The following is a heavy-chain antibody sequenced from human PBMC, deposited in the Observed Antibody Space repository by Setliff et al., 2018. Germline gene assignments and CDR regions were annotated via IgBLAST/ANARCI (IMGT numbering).Heavy chain of an antibody. V-gene: IGHV4-59*01. Sequence: TSETLSLTCTVSGGSISTYYWTWIRQPPGKALEWIGYIYYSGTTNYSPSLKSRVTISIDMSKNQFSLKLNSVTAADTAVYYCARGAYIGLDYWGQGTLVTVS. D-gene: IGHD4-4*01. CDR1: GGSISTYY. J-gene: IGHJ4*02. CDR3: ARGAYIGLDY. CDR2: IYYSGTT.